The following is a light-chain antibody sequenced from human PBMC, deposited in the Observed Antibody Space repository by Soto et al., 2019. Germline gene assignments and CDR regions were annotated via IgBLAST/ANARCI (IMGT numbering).Light chain of an antibody. V-gene: IGKV3-20*01. CDR3: QQYGDSPYT. CDR1: QSIGGNY. CDR2: GTS. Sequence: EIVFTQSPGTLSLSPGETASLSCRASQSIGGNYLAWYQQKPGQAPRLLIYGTSTRATGIPDRFSGSGSGSGFTLTISRLEAEDSAVYYCQQYGDSPYTFGQGTRLEIK. J-gene: IGKJ5*01.